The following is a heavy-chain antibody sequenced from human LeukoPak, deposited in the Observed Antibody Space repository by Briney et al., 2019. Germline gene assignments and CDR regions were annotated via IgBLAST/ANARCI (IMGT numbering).Heavy chain of an antibody. D-gene: IGHD3-10*01. CDR3: ARYVVYGSGKYYFDY. Sequence: SETLSLTCTVSGGSVSSTTYFWSWIRQPPGKGLEWIASINYSGSTYYNPSLKSRVTIPVDTSENQFSLKLSSVTAADTAVYYCARYVVYGSGKYYFDYWGQGTLVTVSS. V-gene: IGHV4-39*01. J-gene: IGHJ4*02. CDR1: GGSVSSTTYF. CDR2: INYSGST.